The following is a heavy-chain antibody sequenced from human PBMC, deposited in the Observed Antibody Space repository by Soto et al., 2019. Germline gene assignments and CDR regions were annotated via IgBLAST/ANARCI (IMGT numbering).Heavy chain of an antibody. CDR2: ISGSGGTT. D-gene: IGHD6-6*01. CDR1: GFPFSSYV. CDR3: AKGVAVGFHFGSSTDRGFDP. V-gene: IGHV3-23*01. J-gene: IGHJ5*02. Sequence: EVQLLESGGGLVQRGGSLRLSCAASGFPFSSYVMSWVRQAPGKGLEWVSGISGSGGTTYHADSVKDRFTISRDNSKNTLFLQMSSLRAEDTAVYYCAKGVAVGFHFGSSTDRGFDPWGQGTLVTVSS.